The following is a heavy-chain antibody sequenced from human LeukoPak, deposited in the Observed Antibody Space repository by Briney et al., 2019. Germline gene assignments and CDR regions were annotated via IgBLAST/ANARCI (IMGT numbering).Heavy chain of an antibody. J-gene: IGHJ4*02. V-gene: IGHV3-7*01. CDR3: ARLFGGVTTFDY. Sequence: GGSLRLSCAASGFTFSAFWMSWVRQGPGKGLEWVASIKPDGSDSHHVDSEMGRFTISRDNAKNLLYLQMNSLSAEDTAVYYCARLFGGVTTFDYWGQGALVTVSS. CDR1: GFTFSAFW. D-gene: IGHD4-17*01. CDR2: IKPDGSDS.